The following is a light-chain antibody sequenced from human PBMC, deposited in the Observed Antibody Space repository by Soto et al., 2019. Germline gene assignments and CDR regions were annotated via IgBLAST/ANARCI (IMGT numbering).Light chain of an antibody. CDR2: GAS. CDR3: QQRSNWPPLT. CDR1: QNIHTN. V-gene: IGKV3-11*01. J-gene: IGKJ4*01. Sequence: EIVMTQSPATLSVSPGERATLSCRAGQNIHTNLAWYQQKPGQAPRLLIYGASSRATGIPARFSGSGSGTDFTLTINSLEPEDFAVYYCQQRSNWPPLTFGGGTKVDIK.